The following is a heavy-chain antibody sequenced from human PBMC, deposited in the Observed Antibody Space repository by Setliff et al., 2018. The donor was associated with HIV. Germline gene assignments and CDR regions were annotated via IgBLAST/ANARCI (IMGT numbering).Heavy chain of an antibody. J-gene: IGHJ6*02. V-gene: IGHV3-30*07. CDR3: ARWPVVVPAAMWGLSPYYYYGMDV. CDR2: MSYDGNNK. CDR1: GFIFSSYA. Sequence: GGSLRLSCAASGFIFSSYAMHWVRQAPGKGLEWVAVMSYDGNNKYYADSVKGRFTISRDNSKNTLYLQMNSLRAEDTAVYYCARWPVVVPAAMWGLSPYYYYGMDVWGQGTTVTVSS. D-gene: IGHD2-2*01.